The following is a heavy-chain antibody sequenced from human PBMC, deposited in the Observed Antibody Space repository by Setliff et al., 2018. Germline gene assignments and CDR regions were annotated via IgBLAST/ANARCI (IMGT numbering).Heavy chain of an antibody. D-gene: IGHD3-22*01. CDR2: IFYNGNT. Sequence: PSETLSLTCNVSGDFISSGGYTWNWIRQHPEMGLEWIGYIFYNGNTFYNPSLQSRVTISVDTSKSQFSLKLTSLNAADSAVYYCARASHSYGSPNWFDPWGPGTLVTVSS. J-gene: IGHJ5*02. V-gene: IGHV4-31*03. CDR3: ARASHSYGSPNWFDP. CDR1: GDFISSGGYT.